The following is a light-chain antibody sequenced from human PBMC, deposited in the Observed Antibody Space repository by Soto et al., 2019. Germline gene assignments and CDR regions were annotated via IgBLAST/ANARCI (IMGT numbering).Light chain of an antibody. V-gene: IGKV1-39*01. CDR1: QDINTF. CDR3: QQSYTTPRT. CDR2: AAS. J-gene: IGKJ1*01. Sequence: DIQMTQSPSTLSASVGXXXXXXCRASQDINTFLAWYQQKPGKAPKLLIYAASNLQSGVPSRFSGSGSGTDFTLTISSLQPEDVATYYCQQSYTTPRTFGQGTKVDI.